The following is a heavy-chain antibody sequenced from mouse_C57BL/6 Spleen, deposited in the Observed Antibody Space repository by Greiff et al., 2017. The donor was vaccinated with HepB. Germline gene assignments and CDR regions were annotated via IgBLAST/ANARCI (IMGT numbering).Heavy chain of an antibody. J-gene: IGHJ2*01. CDR2: IDPETGGT. CDR3: TRKERTFDY. Sequence: QVQLQQSGAELVRPGASVTLSCKASGYTFTDYEMHWVKQTPVHGLEWIGAIDPETGGTAYNQKFKGKAILTADKSSSTAYMELRSLTSEDSAVYYCTRKERTFDYWGQGTTLTVSS. V-gene: IGHV1-15*01. CDR1: GYTFTDYE.